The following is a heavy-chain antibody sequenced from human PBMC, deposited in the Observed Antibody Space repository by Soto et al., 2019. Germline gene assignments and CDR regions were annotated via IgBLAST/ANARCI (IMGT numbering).Heavy chain of an antibody. D-gene: IGHD4-17*01. Sequence: QVQLVQSGAEVKKPGASVKVSCKASGYTFTSYGISWVRQAPGQGLEWMGWISAYNGNTNYAQKLQGRVTMTTDTSTSTADMELRSLRSDDTAVYYCARVRGGVDYGGLLPNYWGQGTLVTVSS. V-gene: IGHV1-18*01. CDR2: ISAYNGNT. CDR1: GYTFTSYG. J-gene: IGHJ4*02. CDR3: ARVRGGVDYGGLLPNY.